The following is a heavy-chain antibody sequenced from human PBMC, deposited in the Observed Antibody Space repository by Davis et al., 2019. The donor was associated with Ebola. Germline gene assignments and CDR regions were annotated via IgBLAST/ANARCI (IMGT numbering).Heavy chain of an antibody. Sequence: SETLSLTCTVSGGSISSSSYYWGWIRQPPGKGLEWIGSIYYSGSTNYNPSLKSRVTISVDTSKNQFSLKLSSVTAADTAVYYCARGRYQWLRSIDYWGQGTLVTVSS. J-gene: IGHJ4*02. CDR1: GGSISSSSYY. CDR3: ARGRYQWLRSIDY. D-gene: IGHD5-12*01. CDR2: IYYSGST. V-gene: IGHV4-39*07.